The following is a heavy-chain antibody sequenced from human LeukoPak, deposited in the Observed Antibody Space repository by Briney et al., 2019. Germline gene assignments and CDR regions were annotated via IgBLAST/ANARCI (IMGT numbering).Heavy chain of an antibody. J-gene: IGHJ4*02. CDR1: RFTFINYP. CDR2: ISGSGRST. V-gene: IGHV3-23*01. D-gene: IGHD6-19*01. CDR3: ARDSGSQGRFDY. Sequence: GGFLRLSCEASRFTFINYPMSWVSQASGKGLEWVSLISGSGRSTYYADSVKGRFTISRDDSKNTFYLQMKSLRVEDTAVYFCARDSGSQGRFDYWGQGTLVTVSS.